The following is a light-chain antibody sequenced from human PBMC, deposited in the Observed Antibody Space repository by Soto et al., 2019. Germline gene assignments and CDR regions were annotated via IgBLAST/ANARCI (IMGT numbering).Light chain of an antibody. Sequence: EVVMTQSPATLSVSPGERATLSCRASQSVTSNLARYQQKPGQAPRLLIYGASTRATGIPARLSGGGSGTEFTLTISSLQSEDFAVYYCQQYSNWPLTFGQGTRLEIK. CDR1: QSVTSN. CDR2: GAS. V-gene: IGKV3-15*01. J-gene: IGKJ5*01. CDR3: QQYSNWPLT.